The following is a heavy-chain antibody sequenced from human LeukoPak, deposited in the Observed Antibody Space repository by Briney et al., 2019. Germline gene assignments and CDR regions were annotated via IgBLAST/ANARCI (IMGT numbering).Heavy chain of an antibody. CDR3: ARETGRGLVGFYGVENWFDP. Sequence: AGGSLRLSCAASGFTFDDYGMSWVRQAPGKGLEWVSGINWNGGSTGYADSVKGRFTISRDNAKNSLYLQMNSLRAEDTALYYCARETGRGLVGFYGVENWFDPWGQGTLVTVSS. D-gene: IGHD6-6*01. CDR2: INWNGGST. V-gene: IGHV3-20*04. CDR1: GFTFDDYG. J-gene: IGHJ5*02.